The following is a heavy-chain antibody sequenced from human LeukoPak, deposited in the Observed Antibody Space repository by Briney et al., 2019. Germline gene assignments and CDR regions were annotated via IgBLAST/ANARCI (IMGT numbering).Heavy chain of an antibody. CDR3: ARVSVVVTALFDY. D-gene: IGHD2-21*02. V-gene: IGHV4-34*01. Sequence: SETLSLTCAVYGGSFSGYYWSWICQPPGKGLEWIGEINHSGSTNYNPSLKSRVTISVDTSKNQFSLKLSSVTAADTAVYYCARVSVVVTALFDYWGQGTLVTVSS. CDR2: INHSGST. CDR1: GGSFSGYY. J-gene: IGHJ4*02.